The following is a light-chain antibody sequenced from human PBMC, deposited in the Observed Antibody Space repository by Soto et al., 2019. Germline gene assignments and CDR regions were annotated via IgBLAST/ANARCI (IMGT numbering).Light chain of an antibody. V-gene: IGKV3-20*01. Sequence: DIVRTQSPATLSVSPGEGATLSCRASQSVSTYLAWYQQKPGQAPRLLIYGASSRATGIPDRFSGSGSGTDFTLTISRLEAEDFAVYYCQQYGSSSWTFGQGTKVDIK. CDR2: GAS. J-gene: IGKJ1*01. CDR3: QQYGSSSWT. CDR1: QSVSTY.